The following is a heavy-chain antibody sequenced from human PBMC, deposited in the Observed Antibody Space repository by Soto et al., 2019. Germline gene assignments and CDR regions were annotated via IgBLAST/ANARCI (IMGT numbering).Heavy chain of an antibody. CDR2: IYYSGST. V-gene: IGHV4-39*07. J-gene: IGHJ6*02. CDR1: GGSISSSSYY. Sequence: PSVTLSLTSTVSGGSISSSSYYWGWIRQPPRKGLEWIGSIYYSGSTYYNPSLKSRVTISVDTSKNQFSLKLSSVTAADTAVYYCARGGIVLVPAAGRCSGGSCYSGYYYYGMDVWGQGTTVTVSS. CDR3: ARGGIVLVPAAGRCSGGSCYSGYYYYGMDV. D-gene: IGHD2-15*01.